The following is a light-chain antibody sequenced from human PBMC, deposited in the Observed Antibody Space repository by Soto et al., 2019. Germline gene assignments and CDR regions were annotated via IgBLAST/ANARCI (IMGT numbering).Light chain of an antibody. CDR2: WAS. CDR1: QSVLYSSNNKNY. Sequence: DIVMTQSPDSLAVSLGERATINCKSSQSVLYSSNNKNYLDWYQQKPGQPPKLLIYWASTRESGVPDRFSGSGSGTDFTLTISSLQAEDVAVYYCQHHYSTPLTFGGGTKVEIK. CDR3: QHHYSTPLT. V-gene: IGKV4-1*01. J-gene: IGKJ4*01.